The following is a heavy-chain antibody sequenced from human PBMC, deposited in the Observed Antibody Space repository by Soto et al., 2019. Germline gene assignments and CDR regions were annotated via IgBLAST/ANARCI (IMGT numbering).Heavy chain of an antibody. J-gene: IGHJ6*02. CDR3: ARVCSGGSCHLCYYGMDV. V-gene: IGHV1-69*13. CDR2: IIPIFGTA. D-gene: IGHD2-15*01. Sequence: SVKVSCKASGGTFSSYAISWVRRAPGQGLAWMGGIIPIFGTANYAQKFQGRVTITADESTSTAYMELSSLRSEDTAVYYCARVCSGGSCHLCYYGMDVWGQGTTVTVSS. CDR1: GGTFSSYA.